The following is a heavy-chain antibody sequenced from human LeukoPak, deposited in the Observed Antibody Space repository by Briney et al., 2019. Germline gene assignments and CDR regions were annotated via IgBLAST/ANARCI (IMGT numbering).Heavy chain of an antibody. J-gene: IGHJ4*02. CDR1: GGSISSSN. Sequence: ETLSLTCAVSGGSISSSNWWSWVRQPPGKGLEWVSSISSSSSYIYYADSVKGRFTISRDNAKNSLYLQMNSLRAEDTAVYYCARGAQRNYYFDYWGQGTLVTVSS. CDR3: ARGAQRNYYFDY. CDR2: ISSSSSYI. V-gene: IGHV3-21*01. D-gene: IGHD1-14*01.